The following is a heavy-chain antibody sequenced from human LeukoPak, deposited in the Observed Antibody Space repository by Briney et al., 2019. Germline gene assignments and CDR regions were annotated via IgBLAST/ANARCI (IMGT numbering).Heavy chain of an antibody. D-gene: IGHD2-21*01. CDR3: ARGWQLGGDLGDAFDI. J-gene: IGHJ3*02. Sequence: SVNVSFKTSGGTFSSYTITWVRQAPGQGLEWMGGIIPIFGTTNYAQKFQGRVTITADESTSTAYMELSSLRSEDTAVYYCARGWQLGGDLGDAFDIWGQGTMVTVSS. CDR1: GGTFSSYT. V-gene: IGHV1-69*01. CDR2: IIPIFGTT.